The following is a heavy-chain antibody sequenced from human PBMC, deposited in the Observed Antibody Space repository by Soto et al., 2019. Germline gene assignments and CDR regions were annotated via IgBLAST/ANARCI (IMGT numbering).Heavy chain of an antibody. D-gene: IGHD2-15*01. Sequence: SETLSLTCTVAGGSISSYYWRWIRQPPGKGLEWIGYIYYSGSTNYNPSLKSRVTISVDTSKNQFSLKLSSVTAADTAVYFCARGCSSCLIGFDVWGPGTMVTVS. J-gene: IGHJ3*01. CDR3: ARGCSSCLIGFDV. CDR2: IYYSGST. CDR1: GGSISSYY. V-gene: IGHV4-59*01.